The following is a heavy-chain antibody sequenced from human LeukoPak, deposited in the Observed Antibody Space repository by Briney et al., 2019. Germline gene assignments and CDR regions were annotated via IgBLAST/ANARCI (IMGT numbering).Heavy chain of an antibody. CDR2: FDPEDGET. CDR1: GYTLTELS. CDR3: ATEPVSPTTMVRGVGYYYFDY. D-gene: IGHD3-10*01. Sequence: ASVKVSCKVSGYTLTELSMHWVQQAPGKGLEWMGGFDPEDGETIYAQKFQGRVTMTEDTSTDTAYMELSSLRSEDTAVYYCATEPVSPTTMVRGVGYYYFDYWGQGTLVTVSS. J-gene: IGHJ4*02. V-gene: IGHV1-24*01.